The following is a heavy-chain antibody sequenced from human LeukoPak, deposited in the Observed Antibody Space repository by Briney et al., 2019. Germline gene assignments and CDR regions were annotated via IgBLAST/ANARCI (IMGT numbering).Heavy chain of an antibody. CDR3: ARENSAFDI. CDR1: GFTFRNYV. J-gene: IGHJ3*02. V-gene: IGHV3-30*04. D-gene: IGHD4-23*01. Sequence: AGGSLRLSCAASGFTFRNYVMNWVRQAPGKGLEAVAGIVQDGSNQYYVDSVKGRFTISRDNSKNTVYLQMNSLRAEDTAMYYCARENSAFDIWGHGIMVTVSS. CDR2: IVQDGSNQ.